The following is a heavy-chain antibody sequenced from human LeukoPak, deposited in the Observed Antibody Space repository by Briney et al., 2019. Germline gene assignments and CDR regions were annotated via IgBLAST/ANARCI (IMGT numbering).Heavy chain of an antibody. D-gene: IGHD6-19*01. CDR1: GFTFSSYG. Sequence: GGSLRLSCAASGFTFSSYGMHWVRQAPGKGLEWVAFIRYDGSNKYYADSVKGRFTISRDNSKNTLYLQMNSLRTEDTALYYCAKDKGSGWTGWFDPWGQGTLVTVSS. CDR3: AKDKGSGWTGWFDP. V-gene: IGHV3-30*02. CDR2: IRYDGSNK. J-gene: IGHJ5*02.